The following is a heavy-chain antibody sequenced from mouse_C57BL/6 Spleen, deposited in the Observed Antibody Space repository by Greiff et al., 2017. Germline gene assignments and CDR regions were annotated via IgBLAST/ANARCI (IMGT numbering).Heavy chain of an antibody. V-gene: IGHV3-6*01. D-gene: IGHD1-1*01. CDR1: GYSITSGYY. J-gene: IGHJ2*01. CDR3: AREKNYYGSKGDDY. CDR2: ISYGGSN. Sequence: EVQLVESGPGLVKPSQSLSLTCSVTGYSITSGYYWNWLRQFPGNKLEWMGYISYGGSNNYNPSLKNRISITRDTSKKQFLLKLNSVTTEDTATYYCAREKNYYGSKGDDYWGQGTTLTVSS.